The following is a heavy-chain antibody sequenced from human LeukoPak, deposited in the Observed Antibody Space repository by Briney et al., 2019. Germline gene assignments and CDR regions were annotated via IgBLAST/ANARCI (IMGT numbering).Heavy chain of an antibody. D-gene: IGHD3-10*01. J-gene: IGHJ4*02. CDR3: AAGRRLGELFFDY. Sequence: ASVKVSCTASGGTFGGYSIDWVRQAPGQGLDWVGGINPIFNILYYAQNFQGRVTITADESTNTAYLELDSLKHDDTAVYYCAAGRRLGELFFDYWGQGTLVTVSS. V-gene: IGHV1-69*01. CDR1: GGTFGGYS. CDR2: INPIFNIL.